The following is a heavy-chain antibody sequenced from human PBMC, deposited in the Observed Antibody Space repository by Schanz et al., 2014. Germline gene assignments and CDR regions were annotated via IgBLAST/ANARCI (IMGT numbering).Heavy chain of an antibody. CDR3: ARGSPENMIRGELDY. V-gene: IGHV1-46*03. D-gene: IGHD3-10*01. Sequence: QVQLVQSGGEVKTPGASVKVSCKASGYTFTNFFLHWVRQAPGQGLEWMGIINPIGGSTTYAQKFRGAVTLTTDTSTDTAYLELTSLRSEDTAVYYCARGSPENMIRGELDYWGQGTLVTVSS. CDR1: GYTFTNFF. J-gene: IGHJ4*02. CDR2: INPIGGST.